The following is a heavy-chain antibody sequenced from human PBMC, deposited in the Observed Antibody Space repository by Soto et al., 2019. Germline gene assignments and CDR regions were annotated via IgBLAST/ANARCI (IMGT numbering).Heavy chain of an antibody. J-gene: IGHJ4*02. CDR2: IKQDGSER. V-gene: IGHV3-7*01. D-gene: IGHD1-7*01. CDR1: GFTFSTYW. CDR3: ARGRNWNYENTFFDC. Sequence: GGSLRLSCAASGFTFSTYWMSWVRQAPGKGLEWVANIKQDGSERYNVDSVKGRFTISRDNAENSLSLQMNSLTAEDTAVYFCARGRNWNYENTFFDCWGPGTLVTVSS.